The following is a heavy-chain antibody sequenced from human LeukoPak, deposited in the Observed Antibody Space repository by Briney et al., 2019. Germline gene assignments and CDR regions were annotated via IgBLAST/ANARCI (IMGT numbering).Heavy chain of an antibody. CDR1: GGSFSGYY. D-gene: IGHD3-22*01. V-gene: IGHV4-34*01. CDR2: INHSGST. CDR3: ARNYYYDSSGYKKRYDY. Sequence: PSETLSLTCAVYGGSFSGYYWSWIRQPPGKGLEWIGEINHSGSTSYNPSLKSRVTISVDTSKNQFSLKLSSVTAADTAVYYCARNYYYDSSGYKKRYDYWGQGTLVTVSS. J-gene: IGHJ4*02.